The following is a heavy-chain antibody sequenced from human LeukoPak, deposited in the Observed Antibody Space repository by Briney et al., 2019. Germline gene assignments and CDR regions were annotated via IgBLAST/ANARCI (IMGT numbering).Heavy chain of an antibody. Sequence: PGGSLRLSCAASGFTFRNYAMSWVRQGPGQGPEWVTAISGNDDSTYYADSVKGRFTISRDNSRNTLYLQMNSLRAEDTAIYYCAKGGSGVPRALASWGQGTLVTVSS. CDR3: AKGGSGVPRALAS. J-gene: IGHJ4*02. CDR1: GFTFRNYA. V-gene: IGHV3-23*01. D-gene: IGHD2-15*01. CDR2: ISGNDDST.